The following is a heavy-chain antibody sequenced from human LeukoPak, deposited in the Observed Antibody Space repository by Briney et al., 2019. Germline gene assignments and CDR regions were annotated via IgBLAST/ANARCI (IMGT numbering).Heavy chain of an antibody. CDR3: ARRYCYDYMDV. CDR2: INHSGST. CDR1: GDSSTINN. J-gene: IGHJ6*03. Sequence: SETLSLTCVVPGDSSTINNRSWSAQPPGKGLEWIGEINHSGSTNYNPSPKSRVTISVDTSKNQFSLKLSSVTAADTAVSYCARRYCYDYMDVWGKGTTVTVSS. V-gene: IGHV4-34*01.